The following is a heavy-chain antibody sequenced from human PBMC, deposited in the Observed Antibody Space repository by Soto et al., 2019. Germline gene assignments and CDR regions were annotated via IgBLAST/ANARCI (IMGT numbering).Heavy chain of an antibody. CDR1: GGSISSYY. D-gene: IGHD7-27*01. CDR3: ARVWGYAFDI. J-gene: IGHJ3*02. V-gene: IGHV4-59*08. Sequence: SETLSLTCTVSGGSISSYYWSWIRQPPGKGLEWIGYIYYSGSTNYNPSLKSRVTISVDTSKNQFSLKLSSVTATDTAVYYCARVWGYAFDIWGQGTMVTVSS. CDR2: IYYSGST.